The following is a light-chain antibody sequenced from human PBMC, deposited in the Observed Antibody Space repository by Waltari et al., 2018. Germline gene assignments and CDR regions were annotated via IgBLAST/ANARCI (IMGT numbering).Light chain of an antibody. CDR3: SSQTLDGLVL. CDR1: GRAVRASDP. Sequence: QSALTQPASVSGSPGQSITLPCSRVGRAVRASDPAPWHQHHPGKAPQVILYDVTNRPSGVSDRFSASQSANTASLTISRLQPEDEADYYCSSQTLDGLVLFGGGTRLTVL. V-gene: IGLV2-14*03. CDR2: DVT. J-gene: IGLJ2*01.